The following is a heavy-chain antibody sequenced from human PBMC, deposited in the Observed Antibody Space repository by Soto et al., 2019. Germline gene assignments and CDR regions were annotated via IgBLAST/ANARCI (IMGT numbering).Heavy chain of an antibody. CDR2: ISSSSSYI. V-gene: IGHV3-21*01. CDR3: ARGYDCVWGSYRDAFDI. CDR1: GFTFSSYS. D-gene: IGHD3-16*02. Sequence: GGSLRLSCAASGFTFSSYSMNWVRQAPGKGLEWVSSISSSSSYIYYADSVKGRFTISRDNAKNSLYLQMNSLRAEDTAVYYCARGYDCVWGSYRDAFDIWGQGTMVTVSS. J-gene: IGHJ3*02.